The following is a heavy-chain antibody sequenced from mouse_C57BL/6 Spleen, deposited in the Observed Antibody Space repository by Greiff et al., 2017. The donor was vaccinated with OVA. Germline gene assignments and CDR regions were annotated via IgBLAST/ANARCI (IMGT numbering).Heavy chain of an antibody. CDR3: ARRGNYDYDEGFAY. J-gene: IGHJ3*01. D-gene: IGHD2-4*01. V-gene: IGHV1-82*01. Sequence: VKLQESGPELVKPGASVKISCKASGYAFSSSWMNWVKQRPGKGLEWIGRIYPGDGDTNYNGKFKGKATLTADKSSSTAYMQLSSLTSEDSAVYFCARRGNYDYDEGFAYWGQGTLVTVSA. CDR2: IYPGDGDT. CDR1: GYAFSSSW.